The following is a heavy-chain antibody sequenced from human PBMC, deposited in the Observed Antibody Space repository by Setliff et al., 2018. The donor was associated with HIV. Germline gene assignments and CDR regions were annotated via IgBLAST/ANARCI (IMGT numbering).Heavy chain of an antibody. D-gene: IGHD1-1*01. V-gene: IGHV4-39*01. CDR3: ASARIPTGGTSTSFDY. Sequence: SETLSLTCTVSGDSVNDRSYFWGWIRQPPGKGLEWIGSIYYSGSTYYNPSLKSRVTISVDTSKNQFSLKLSYVTAADTAVYHCASARIPTGGTSTSFDYWGQGTLVTVSS. CDR2: IYYSGST. J-gene: IGHJ4*02. CDR1: GDSVNDRSYF.